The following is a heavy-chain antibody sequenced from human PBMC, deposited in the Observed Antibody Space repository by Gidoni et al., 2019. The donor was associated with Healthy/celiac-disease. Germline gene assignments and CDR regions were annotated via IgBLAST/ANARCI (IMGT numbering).Heavy chain of an antibody. D-gene: IGHD4-17*01. V-gene: IGHV3-30-3*01. CDR2: ISYDGSNK. J-gene: IGHJ4*02. CDR1: GFTFSSYA. CDR3: ARALRGYGDPGDY. Sequence: QVQRVESGGGVVQPGRSLRLSCAASGFTFSSYAMHGVRQAPGKGLEWVAVISYDGSNKYYADSVKGRFTISRDNSKNTLYLQMNSLRAEDTAVYYCARALRGYGDPGDYWGQGTLVTVSS.